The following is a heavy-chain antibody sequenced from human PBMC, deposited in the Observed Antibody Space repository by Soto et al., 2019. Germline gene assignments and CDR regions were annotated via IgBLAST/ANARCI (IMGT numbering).Heavy chain of an antibody. Sequence: QVQLVQSGAEVKKPGASVKVSCKASGYTFTSYAMHWVRQAPGQRLEWMGWINAGNGNTKYSQKFQGRVTITRDKSASTAYMELSSLRSEDTAVYYCARLFIAAAGNGWFDPWGQGTLVTVSS. CDR3: ARLFIAAAGNGWFDP. CDR2: INAGNGNT. CDR1: GYTFTSYA. V-gene: IGHV1-3*01. D-gene: IGHD6-13*01. J-gene: IGHJ5*02.